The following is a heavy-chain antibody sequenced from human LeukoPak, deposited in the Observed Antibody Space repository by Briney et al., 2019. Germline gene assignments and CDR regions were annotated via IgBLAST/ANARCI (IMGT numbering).Heavy chain of an antibody. J-gene: IGHJ4*02. CDR2: ISASGGST. V-gene: IGHV3-23*01. Sequence: GGSLRLSCAASEFTFSSHGMSWVRQAPGKGLEGVSAISASGGSTYYADSVKGRFTISRDNSKNTLYLQMNSLRAQDTAVYYCAKDLEGYSGYESKLTQFDYWGQGTLVTVSS. D-gene: IGHD5-12*01. CDR3: AKDLEGYSGYESKLTQFDY. CDR1: EFTFSSHG.